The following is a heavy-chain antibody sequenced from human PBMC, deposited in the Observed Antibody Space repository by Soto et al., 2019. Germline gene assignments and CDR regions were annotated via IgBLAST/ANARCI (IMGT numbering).Heavy chain of an antibody. Sequence: QVQLVQSGAEEKKPGASVKVSCKASGYTFTSYAMHWVHLAPGHRLEWVGRINAGNSDTTYSQNFQSRGTITSDTSESIAYMVRINLRSGNMAVYYCDRDFSILVLARRYWGKGTLGSVSA. D-gene: IGHD2-2*01. CDR2: INAGNSDT. J-gene: IGHJ4*02. CDR1: GYTFTSYA. CDR3: DRDFSILVLARRY. V-gene: IGHV1-3*05.